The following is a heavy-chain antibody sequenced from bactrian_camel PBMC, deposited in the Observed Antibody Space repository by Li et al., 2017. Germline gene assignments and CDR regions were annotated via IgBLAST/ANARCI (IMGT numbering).Heavy chain of an antibody. CDR2: ISFGGTTT. D-gene: IGHD6*01. CDR3: ARGALVSFRELTF. V-gene: IGHV3S40*01. CDR1: GYTLSCYD. Sequence: DVQLVESGGGSVQAGGSLRLSCAASGYTLSCYDMSWVRRAPGKGLKWVSGISFGGTTTAYADTAKGRFTISRDNTNNILYLQLDSLKTEDTAMYFCARGALVSFRELTFWGQGTQVTVS. J-gene: IGHJ4*01.